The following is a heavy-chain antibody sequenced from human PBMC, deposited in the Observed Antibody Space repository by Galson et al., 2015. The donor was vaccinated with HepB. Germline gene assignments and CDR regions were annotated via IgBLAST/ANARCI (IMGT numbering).Heavy chain of an antibody. CDR3: ARVTTGYYFDY. CDR1: GFTVSSNY. J-gene: IGHJ4*02. CDR2: IYSGGST. Sequence: SLRLSCAASGFTVSSNYMSWVRQAPGKGLEWVSVIYSGGSTYYADSVKGRFTISRDNSKNTLYLQMNSLRAEDTAVYYCARVTTGYYFDYWGQGTLVTVSS. D-gene: IGHD2-8*01. V-gene: IGHV3-66*01.